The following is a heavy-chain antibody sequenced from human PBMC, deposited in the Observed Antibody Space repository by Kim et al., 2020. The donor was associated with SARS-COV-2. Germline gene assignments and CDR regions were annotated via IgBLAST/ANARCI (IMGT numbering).Heavy chain of an antibody. CDR3: AKDLPISSGSDPNWFDP. CDR2: ISGSGGST. V-gene: IGHV3-23*01. D-gene: IGHD6-19*01. CDR1: GFTFSSYA. Sequence: GGSLRLSCAASGFTFSSYAMSWVRQAPGKGLEWVSAISGSGGSTYYADSVKGRFTISKDNSKNPLYLQMNSLRAEDTAVYYCAKDLPISSGSDPNWFDPWGQGTLVTVSS. J-gene: IGHJ5*02.